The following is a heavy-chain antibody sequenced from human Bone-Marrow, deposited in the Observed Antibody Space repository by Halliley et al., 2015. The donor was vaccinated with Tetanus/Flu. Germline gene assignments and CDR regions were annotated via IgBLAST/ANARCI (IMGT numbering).Heavy chain of an antibody. V-gene: IGHV3-66*01. CDR3: VHANRISGMDV. CDR2: IYSVGST. Sequence: KGLEGVSVIYSVGSTYYAASVKGRFPISRDNSKNVVYLQMSSLRAEDTAVYYCVHANRISGMDVWGQGTTVIVSS. J-gene: IGHJ6*02.